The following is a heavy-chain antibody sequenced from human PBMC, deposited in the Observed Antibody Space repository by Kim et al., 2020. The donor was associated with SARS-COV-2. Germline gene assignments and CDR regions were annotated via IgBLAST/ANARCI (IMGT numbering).Heavy chain of an antibody. J-gene: IGHJ4*02. Sequence: TYCADSVRGRFTISRDNANNPLYRQMNSLGAGDTAVYYCAKFVANPFFDYWGQGILVTVSS. V-gene: IGHV3-23*01. D-gene: IGHD7-27*01. CDR2: T. CDR3: AKFVANPFFDY.